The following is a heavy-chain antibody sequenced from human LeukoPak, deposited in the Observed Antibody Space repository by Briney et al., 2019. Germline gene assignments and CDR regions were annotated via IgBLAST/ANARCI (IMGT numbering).Heavy chain of an antibody. CDR1: GFTFSSYA. CDR2: ISGNGGST. Sequence: GGSLRLSCAASGFTFSSYAMTWVRQAPGKGLEWVSTISGNGGSTYYADSLKGRFTISRDNSKNILYLQMNSLRAEDTAVYFCAIDEVPYDAYGDFWGQGTLVTVSS. J-gene: IGHJ4*02. D-gene: IGHD5-12*01. V-gene: IGHV3-23*01. CDR3: AIDEVPYDAYGDF.